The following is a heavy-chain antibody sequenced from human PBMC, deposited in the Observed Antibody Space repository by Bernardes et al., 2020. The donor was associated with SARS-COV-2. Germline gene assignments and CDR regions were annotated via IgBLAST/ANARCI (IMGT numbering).Heavy chain of an antibody. CDR3: AKVQAILWIRPHYSAMDV. Sequence: GGSLRLSCAASGFNFNNFGMHWVCQAPGKGLEWVAVISYEGSKKYYADSVEGRFTISKDNSKNTVYLEMNSLRPEDTAVYYCAKVQAILWIRPHYSAMDVWGQGTTVAVSS. J-gene: IGHJ6*02. CDR1: GFNFNNFG. D-gene: IGHD5-18*01. V-gene: IGHV3-30*18. CDR2: ISYEGSKK.